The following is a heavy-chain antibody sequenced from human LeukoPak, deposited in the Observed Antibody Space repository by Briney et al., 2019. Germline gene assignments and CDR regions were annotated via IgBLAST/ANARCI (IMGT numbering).Heavy chain of an antibody. J-gene: IGHJ4*02. CDR3: ARFAYDSSGYDPDFDY. V-gene: IGHV4-61*02. D-gene: IGHD3-22*01. Sequence: PSQTLSLTCTVSGGSISSGSYYWSWIRQPAGKGLEWIGRIYTSGSTNYNPSLKSRVTISVDTSKNQFSLKLSSVTAADTAVYYCARFAYDSSGYDPDFDYWGQGTLVTVSS. CDR2: IYTSGST. CDR1: GGSISSGSYY.